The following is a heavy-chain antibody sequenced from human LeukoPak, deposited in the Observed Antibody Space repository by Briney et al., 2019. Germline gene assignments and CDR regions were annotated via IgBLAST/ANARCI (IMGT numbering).Heavy chain of an antibody. Sequence: PGGSLRLSCAASGFTVSSNYMSWVRQAPGKGLEWVSVICSGGSTYYADSVRGRFTTSRDNSKNTLYLQMNSLRAEDTAVYYCARDQADLRAFDIWGHGTMVTVSS. V-gene: IGHV3-53*01. CDR1: GFTVSSNY. D-gene: IGHD6-13*01. J-gene: IGHJ3*02. CDR3: ARDQADLRAFDI. CDR2: ICSGGST.